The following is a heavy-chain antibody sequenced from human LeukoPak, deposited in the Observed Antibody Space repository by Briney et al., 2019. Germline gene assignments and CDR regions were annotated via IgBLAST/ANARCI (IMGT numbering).Heavy chain of an antibody. J-gene: IGHJ4*02. CDR2: IYYSGST. D-gene: IGHD6-6*01. V-gene: IGHV4-59*01. CDR3: ARDRYSSSSGGSTT. Sequence: PSETLSLTCTVSGGSISSYYWSWIRQPPGKGLEWIGYIYYSGSTNYNPSLKRRATISVDTSKNQFSLKLSSVTAADTAVYYCARDRYSSSSGGSTTWGQGTLVTVSS. CDR1: GGSISSYY.